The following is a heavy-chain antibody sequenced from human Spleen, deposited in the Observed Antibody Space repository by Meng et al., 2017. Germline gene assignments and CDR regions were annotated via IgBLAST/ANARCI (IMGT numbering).Heavy chain of an antibody. Sequence: QVHWQGSGPGLVKPSGTLSLTCAVSGGSSSSSNWWSGDRQPPGKGLEWIGEIYHSGSTNYHPSLTSRVTISVDKSKNQFSLKLSSVTAAYTAVYYCATSFWSGYSYWGQGTLVTVSS. D-gene: IGHD3-3*01. J-gene: IGHJ4*02. CDR1: GGSSSSSNW. CDR2: IYHSGST. V-gene: IGHV4-4*02. CDR3: ATSFWSGYSY.